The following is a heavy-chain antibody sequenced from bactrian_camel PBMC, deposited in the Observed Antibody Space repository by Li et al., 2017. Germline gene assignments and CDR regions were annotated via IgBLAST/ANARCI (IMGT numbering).Heavy chain of an antibody. CDR1: GYTYSRIC. D-gene: IGHD4*01. Sequence: HVQLVESGGGLVQPGGSLRLSCAASGYTYSRICMGWFRQALGKEREGVATLYSGGGVPDYADSVKGRFTISRDNAKNTVYLQLNSLKTEDMTMYYCAKGPRDYAEWGRGTQVTVS. CDR3: AKGPRDYAE. J-gene: IGHJ4*01. V-gene: IGHV3S1*01. CDR2: LYSGGGVP.